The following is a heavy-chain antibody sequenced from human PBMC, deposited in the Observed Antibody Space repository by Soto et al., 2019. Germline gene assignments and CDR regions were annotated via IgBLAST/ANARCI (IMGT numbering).Heavy chain of an antibody. CDR1: GGSFSGYY. D-gene: IGHD5-12*01. CDR2: INHSGST. Sequence: PSETLSLTCAVYGGSFSGYYWSWIRQPPGKGLEWIGEINHSGSTNYNPSLKSRVTISVDTSKNQFSLKLSSVTAADTAVHYCARARGNGSGYDPYYFDYWGQGTLITVSS. CDR3: ARARGNGSGYDPYYFDY. J-gene: IGHJ4*02. V-gene: IGHV4-34*01.